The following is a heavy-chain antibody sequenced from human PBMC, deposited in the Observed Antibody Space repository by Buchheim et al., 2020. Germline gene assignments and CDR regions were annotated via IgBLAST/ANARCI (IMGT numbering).Heavy chain of an antibody. D-gene: IGHD6-13*01. CDR2: ISGSGGST. J-gene: IGHJ6*02. V-gene: IGHV3-23*01. Sequence: EVQLLESGGGLVQPGGSLRLSCAASGFTFSSYAMSWVRQAPGKGLEWVSAISGSGGSTYYADSVKGRFTISRDNSKTTLYLQMNSLRAEDTAVYYCAKVGSSSWYVPNYYYYGMDVWGQGTT. CDR3: AKVGSSSWYVPNYYYYGMDV. CDR1: GFTFSSYA.